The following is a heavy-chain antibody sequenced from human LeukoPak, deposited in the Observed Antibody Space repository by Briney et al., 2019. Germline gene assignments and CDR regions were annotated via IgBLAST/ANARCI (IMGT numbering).Heavy chain of an antibody. D-gene: IGHD3-10*01. CDR1: GYTFTSYD. Sequence: ASVKVSCKASGYTFTSYDINWVRQATGQGLEWMGIINPIGGSTSYAQKFQGRVTMTRDTSTSTVYMELSSLRSEDTAVYYCARGGMVRGVIINPTSDWFDPWGQGTLVTVSS. CDR3: ARGGMVRGVIINPTSDWFDP. CDR2: INPIGGST. V-gene: IGHV1-46*01. J-gene: IGHJ5*02.